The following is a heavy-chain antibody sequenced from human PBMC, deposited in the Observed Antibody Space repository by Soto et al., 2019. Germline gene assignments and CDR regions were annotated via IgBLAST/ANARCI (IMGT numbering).Heavy chain of an antibody. CDR1: GGSISSYY. Sequence: ASETLSLTCTVSGGSISSYYWSWIRQPPGKGLEWIGYIYYSGSTNYNPSLKSRVTISVDTSKNQFSLSLRSLTAADTAVYYCVARAMTYDFLSGPHPFDPWGHGTLVTVYS. D-gene: IGHD3-3*01. CDR2: IYYSGST. CDR3: VARAMTYDFLSGPHPFDP. V-gene: IGHV4-59*12. J-gene: IGHJ5*02.